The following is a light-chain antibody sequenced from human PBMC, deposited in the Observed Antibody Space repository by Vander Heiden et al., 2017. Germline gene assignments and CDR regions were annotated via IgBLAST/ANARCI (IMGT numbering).Light chain of an antibody. CDR3: CSYADSFRV. CDR2: DVN. J-gene: IGLJ1*01. CDR1: SSDVGGYNY. V-gene: IGLV2-11*01. Sequence: QSALTHPRSVSGSPGQSVTISCTGTSSDVGGYNYVSWYQQHPGKAPKLMIYDVNKRPSGVPDRFSGSKSDNTASLTISGLQAEDEADYYCCSYADSFRVFGTGTKVTVL.